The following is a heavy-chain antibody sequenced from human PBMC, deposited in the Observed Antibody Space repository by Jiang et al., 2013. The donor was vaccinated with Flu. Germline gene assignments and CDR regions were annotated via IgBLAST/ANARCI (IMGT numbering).Heavy chain of an antibody. CDR2: ISAYNGNT. CDR1: SYG. D-gene: IGHD2-2*02. V-gene: IGHV1-18*01. J-gene: IGHJ3*02. CDR3: ARVPYTGSGDAFDI. Sequence: SYGISWVRQAPGQGLEWMGWISAYNGNTNYAQKLQGRVTMTTDTSTSTAYMELRSLRSDDTAVYYCARVPYTGSGDAFDIWGQGTMVTVSS.